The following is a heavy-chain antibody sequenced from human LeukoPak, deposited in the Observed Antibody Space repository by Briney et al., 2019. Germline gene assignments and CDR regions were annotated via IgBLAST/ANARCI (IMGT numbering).Heavy chain of an antibody. CDR1: GGSIASSSNY. J-gene: IGHJ4*02. V-gene: IGHV4-39*07. CDR2: VFYTGTT. D-gene: IGHD6-19*01. Sequence: SETLSLTCAVSGGSIASSSNYWVWIRQPPGKGLEWIGSVFYTGTTHYNPSLKSRVTMSIDTSKNQFSLMLTSVTAADTATYYCARETSLAGFASGLGFNYWGQGILVTVSS. CDR3: ARETSLAGFASGLGFNY.